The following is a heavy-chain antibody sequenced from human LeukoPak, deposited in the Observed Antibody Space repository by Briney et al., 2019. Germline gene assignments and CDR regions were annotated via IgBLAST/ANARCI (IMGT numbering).Heavy chain of an antibody. J-gene: IGHJ4*02. D-gene: IGHD3-16*02. CDR2: VNLQGGT. CDR1: GGSSTQTNY. CDR3: AREGGSYRPLDY. Sequence: SETLSLTCDVPGGSSTQTNYWTWVRQPPGKGLEWIGEVNLQGGTNYNPSLLRRVAISVDTSVNHVSLPMTSVTAADTAVYYCAREGGSYRPLDYSGQGTLVTVSS. V-gene: IGHV4-4*02.